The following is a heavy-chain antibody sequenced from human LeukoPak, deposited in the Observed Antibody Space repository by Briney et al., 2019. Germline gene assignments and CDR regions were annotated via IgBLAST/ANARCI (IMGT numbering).Heavy chain of an antibody. Sequence: RPGGSLRLSCAASGFTFSSYSMNWVRQAPGKGLEWVSYISSSGSTIYYADSVRGRFTISRDNAKNSLYLQMNSLRDDDTAVYYCARDPYSGNLGPTYYYYMDVWGKGTTVTVSS. CDR3: ARDPYSGNLGPTYYYYMDV. CDR2: ISSSGSTI. J-gene: IGHJ6*03. V-gene: IGHV3-48*02. CDR1: GFTFSSYS. D-gene: IGHD1-26*01.